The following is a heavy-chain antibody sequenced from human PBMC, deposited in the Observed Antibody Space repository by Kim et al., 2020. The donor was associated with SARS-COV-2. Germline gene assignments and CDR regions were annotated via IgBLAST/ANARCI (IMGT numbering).Heavy chain of an antibody. J-gene: IGHJ5*01. CDR2: VTGSGSNT. Sequence: GGSLRLSCAASGFTFSSYDMSWVRQAPGKGLEWVSSVTGSGSNTYYADSVKGRFTISRDNSKNTLYLQMNSLRVEDTAIYYCAKLYSGSFRWFDSWGQGTLVTVSS. V-gene: IGHV3-23*01. D-gene: IGHD1-26*01. CDR1: GFTFSSYD. CDR3: AKLYSGSFRWFDS.